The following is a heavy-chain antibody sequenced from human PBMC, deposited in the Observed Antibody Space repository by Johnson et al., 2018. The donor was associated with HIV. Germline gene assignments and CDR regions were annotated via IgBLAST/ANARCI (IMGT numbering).Heavy chain of an antibody. Sequence: QVLLVESGGGVVQPGRSLRLSCAASGFTFSSYAMHWVRQAPGKGLEWVAVISYDGSNKYYADSVKGRFTISRDNSKNTLYLQMNSLRAEDTAVYYFARDITAARPSAFDIWGQGTMVTVSS. CDR2: ISYDGSNK. J-gene: IGHJ3*02. D-gene: IGHD6-6*01. V-gene: IGHV3-30-3*01. CDR3: ARDITAARPSAFDI. CDR1: GFTFSSYA.